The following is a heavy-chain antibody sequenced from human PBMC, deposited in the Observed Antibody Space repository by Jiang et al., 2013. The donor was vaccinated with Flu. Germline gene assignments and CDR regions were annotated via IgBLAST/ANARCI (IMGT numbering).Heavy chain of an antibody. Sequence: PGLVKPSETLSLTCTVSGDSISGYYWSWIRQPPGKGLEWIAYIYYTGSANYNPSLRSRVTISVDTSKNQFSLRLTSVTAADTAVYYCARHYGSGTYPLDYWGQGTLVTVSS. CDR3: ARHYGSGTYPLDY. J-gene: IGHJ4*02. D-gene: IGHD3-10*01. CDR2: IYYTGSA. V-gene: IGHV4-59*08. CDR1: GDSISGYY.